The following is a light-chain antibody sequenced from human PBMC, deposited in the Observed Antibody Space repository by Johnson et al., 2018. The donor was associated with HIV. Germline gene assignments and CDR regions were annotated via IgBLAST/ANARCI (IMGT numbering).Light chain of an antibody. CDR3: GTWDSSLSAGYV. CDR1: SSNIGNNY. CDR2: ENN. J-gene: IGLJ1*01. V-gene: IGLV1-51*02. Sequence: QSVLTQPPSVSAAPGQKVTISCSGSSSNIGNNYVSWYQHLPGTAPKLLIYENNKRPSGIPDRFSGPKSGTSATLGITGLQTGDEADYYCGTWDSSLSAGYVFGTGTKVTVL.